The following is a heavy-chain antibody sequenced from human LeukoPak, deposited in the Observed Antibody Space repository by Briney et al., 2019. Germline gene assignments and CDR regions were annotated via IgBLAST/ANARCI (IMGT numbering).Heavy chain of an antibody. Sequence: KSSQTLSLTCTVSGGSISSGYYYWSWIRQPAGKGLEWIGRIYTSGSTNYNPSLQSRITISVDTSKNQFSLKVNSVTAADTAVYYCARGYNSGWYAYWGQGTLVTVSS. CDR1: GGSISSGYYY. CDR3: ARGYNSGWYAY. J-gene: IGHJ4*02. V-gene: IGHV4-61*02. CDR2: IYTSGST. D-gene: IGHD6-19*01.